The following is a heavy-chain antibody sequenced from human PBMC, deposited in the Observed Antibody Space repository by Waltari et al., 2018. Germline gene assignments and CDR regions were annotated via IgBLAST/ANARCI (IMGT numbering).Heavy chain of an antibody. D-gene: IGHD2-15*01. CDR1: GFPFRTYV. Sequence: EVQLLESGGGLVQPGGSLRLSCAAPGFPFRTYVMNWVRQAPGKGLEWVSTISDAGGLIHYADSVKGRFIISRDNSRNTLYLQMNSLRVEDTATYYCARSGGTDFWGQGTLVTVTS. J-gene: IGHJ4*02. V-gene: IGHV3-23*01. CDR2: ISDAGGLI. CDR3: ARSGGTDF.